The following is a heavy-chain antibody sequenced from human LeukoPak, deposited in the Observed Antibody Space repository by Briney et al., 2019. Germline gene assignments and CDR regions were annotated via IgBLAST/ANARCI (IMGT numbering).Heavy chain of an antibody. CDR1: GFTFSNYW. CDR2: IKQDGSEN. V-gene: IGHV3-7*01. J-gene: IGHJ4*02. CDR3: GRDRQRAD. Sequence: GGSLRLSCAASGFTFSNYWLTWVRRAPGQGLEWVANIKQDGSENTYVDSVKGQLPISRETAKNSRYLQLTSWKAEDTAVYTCGRDRQRADCGQGTLVTVSS.